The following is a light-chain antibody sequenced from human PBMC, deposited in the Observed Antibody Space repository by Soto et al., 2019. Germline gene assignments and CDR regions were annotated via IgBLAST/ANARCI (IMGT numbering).Light chain of an antibody. CDR2: GAS. CDR3: QQYGTSPL. Sequence: EIVLTQSPGTLSLSPGERATLSCRASQSVRSNYLAWYQQKPGQAPRPLIYGASNRAAGIPDRFSGSGSGTDFTLTISRLEPEDFAVYYCQQYGTSPLFGQGTKLEIK. CDR1: QSVRSNY. V-gene: IGKV3-20*01. J-gene: IGKJ2*01.